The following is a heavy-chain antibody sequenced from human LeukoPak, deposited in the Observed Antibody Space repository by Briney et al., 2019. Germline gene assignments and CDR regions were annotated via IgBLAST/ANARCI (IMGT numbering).Heavy chain of an antibody. V-gene: IGHV4-31*03. CDR3: ARRTVGIAARPWGWFDP. D-gene: IGHD6-6*01. J-gene: IGHJ5*02. Sequence: SQTLSLTCTVSGGSISSGGYYRSWIRQHPGKGLEWIGYIYYSGSTYYNPSLKSRVTISVDTSKNQFSLKLSSVTAADTAVYYCARRTVGIAARPWGWFDPWGQGTLVTVSS. CDR1: GGSISSGGYY. CDR2: IYYSGST.